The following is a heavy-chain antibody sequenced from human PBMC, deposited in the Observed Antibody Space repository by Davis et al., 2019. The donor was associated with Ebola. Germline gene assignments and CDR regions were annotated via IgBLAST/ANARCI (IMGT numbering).Heavy chain of an antibody. D-gene: IGHD5-12*01. V-gene: IGHV4-39*07. J-gene: IGHJ5*02. Sequence: MPSETLSLTCTVSGGSISSSSYYWGWIRQPPGKGLEWIGSIYYSGSTYYNPSLKSRVTISVDTSKNQFSLKLSSVTAADTAVYYCARVVDRRWFDPWGQGTLVTVSS. CDR1: GGSISSSSYY. CDR3: ARVVDRRWFDP. CDR2: IYYSGST.